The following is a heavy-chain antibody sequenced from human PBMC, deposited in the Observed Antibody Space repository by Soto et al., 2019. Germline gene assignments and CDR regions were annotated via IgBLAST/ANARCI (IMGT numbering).Heavy chain of an antibody. D-gene: IGHD3-22*01. V-gene: IGHV3-23*01. CDR2: ISSSTDIT. CDR3: TTDSYSTIIIVRFDY. J-gene: IGHJ4*01. Sequence: PGGSLRLSCAASGFTFSSYAMSWVRQAPGKGLEWVSVISSSTDITYYADSVKGRFTISRDNSKNTMYLQMNSLRGEDTAVYYCTTDSYSTIIIVRFDYWGHGTLVTVSS. CDR1: GFTFSSYA.